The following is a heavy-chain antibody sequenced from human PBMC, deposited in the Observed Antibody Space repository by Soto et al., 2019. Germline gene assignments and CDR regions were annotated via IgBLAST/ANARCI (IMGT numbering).Heavy chain of an antibody. CDR1: GGTFSSYA. Sequence: RASVKVSCKASGGTFSSYAISWVRQAPGQGLEWMGGIIPIFGTANYAQKFQGRVTITADESTSTAYMELSSLRSEDTAVYYCARQGYSSSSFDYWGQGTLVTVSS. CDR3: ARQGYSSSSFDY. CDR2: IIPIFGTA. V-gene: IGHV1-69*13. J-gene: IGHJ4*02. D-gene: IGHD6-6*01.